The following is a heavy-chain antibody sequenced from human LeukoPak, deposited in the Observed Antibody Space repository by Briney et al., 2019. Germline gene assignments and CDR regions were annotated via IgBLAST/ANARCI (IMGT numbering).Heavy chain of an antibody. CDR2: IYYSGST. D-gene: IGHD3-10*01. Sequence: SETLSLTCTVSGGSISNYYWSWVRQPPGKRLEWIGYIYYSGSTTYNPSLKSRVTISVDTSKNQVSLKLNSLTAADTAVYYCARSTYYGSGNDFWGQGILVTVSS. CDR3: ARSTYYGSGNDF. V-gene: IGHV4-59*01. J-gene: IGHJ4*02. CDR1: GGSISNYY.